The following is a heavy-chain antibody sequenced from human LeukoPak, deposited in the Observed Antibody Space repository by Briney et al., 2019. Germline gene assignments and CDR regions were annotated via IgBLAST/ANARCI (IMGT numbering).Heavy chain of an antibody. CDR2: ISASGSNT. D-gene: IGHD5-12*01. Sequence: GGSLRLSCTVSGLTFDTYGMSWVRQAPGKGLEWVSAISASGSNTHYADSVKGRFTISRDNSKNTLYLQMNSLRAEDTAVYYCAKAAQYHIVATSDYWGQGTLVTVSS. CDR3: AKAAQYHIVATSDY. CDR1: GLTFDTYG. V-gene: IGHV3-23*01. J-gene: IGHJ4*02.